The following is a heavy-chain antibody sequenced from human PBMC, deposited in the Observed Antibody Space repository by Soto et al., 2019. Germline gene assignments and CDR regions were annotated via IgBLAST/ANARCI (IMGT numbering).Heavy chain of an antibody. CDR1: GFTVSSNY. D-gene: IGHD6-13*01. J-gene: IGHJ6*02. Sequence: EVQLVESGGGLIQPGGSLRLSCAASGFTVSSNYMSWVRQAPGKGLEWVSVIYSGGSTYYADSVKGRFTISRDNSKNTLYLQMNSLRAEDTAVYYWARAEYSSSWYVSYYYYGMDVWGQGTTVTVSS. CDR3: ARAEYSSSWYVSYYYYGMDV. V-gene: IGHV3-53*01. CDR2: IYSGGST.